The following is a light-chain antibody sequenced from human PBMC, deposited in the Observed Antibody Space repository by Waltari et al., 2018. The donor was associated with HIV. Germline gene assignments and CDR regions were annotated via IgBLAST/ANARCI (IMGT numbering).Light chain of an antibody. CDR3: QQYKSYALT. V-gene: IGKV1-5*03. CDR2: KAS. Sequence: DIQMTQSPSTLSASVGDRVPITCRASQSISSWLAWYQQKPGKAPKLLIYKASTLENVVPSRFSGSGSGTEFTLTISSLQPDDFATYYCQQYKSYALTFGGGTKVEIK. CDR1: QSISSW. J-gene: IGKJ4*01.